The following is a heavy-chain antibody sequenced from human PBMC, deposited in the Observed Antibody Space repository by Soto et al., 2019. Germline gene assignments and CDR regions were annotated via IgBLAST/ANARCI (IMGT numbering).Heavy chain of an antibody. D-gene: IGHD1-26*01. Sequence: PSETLSLTCTVSRASIYTYSWTWIRQPAGKGLQWIGHIYSSGSANYSPSLKSRVSMSVDSSKNQISLKTEDTAVYYCATFRSYSDSWGHGTLVTVSS. CDR1: RASIYTYS. CDR3: ATFRSYSDS. V-gene: IGHV4-4*07. CDR2: IYSSGSA. J-gene: IGHJ5*01.